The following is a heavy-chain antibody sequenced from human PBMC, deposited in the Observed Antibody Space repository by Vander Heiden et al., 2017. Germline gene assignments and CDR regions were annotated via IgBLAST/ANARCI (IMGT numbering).Heavy chain of an antibody. V-gene: IGHV3-49*05. D-gene: IGHD4-17*01. CDR2: IRSKAYGGTT. CDR3: TIDYGVPTVYFDY. CDR1: GFTFGDYA. Sequence: EVQLVESGGGLVKPGRSLRLSCTASGFTFGDYAMSWFRQAPGKGLEWVGFIRSKAYGGTTEYAAAVKGRFTISRDDSKSIAYLQMKRMKTEDTAVYYFTIDYGVPTVYFDYWGQGTMVTVYS. J-gene: IGHJ4*02.